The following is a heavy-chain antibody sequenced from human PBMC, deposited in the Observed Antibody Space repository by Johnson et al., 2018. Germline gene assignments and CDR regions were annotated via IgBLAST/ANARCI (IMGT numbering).Heavy chain of an antibody. J-gene: IGHJ6*02. Sequence: QVQPQESGGGVVQPGRSXRLSCAASGFTFSSYGMHWVRQAPGKGLEWVAVIWYDGSNKYYAASVKGRFTISRDNSKTTLYLQMNSRRAEDTAVYYCAREVERGVAAAVHDYYYGMAVWGQGTTVTVSS. CDR3: AREVERGVAAAVHDYYYGMAV. D-gene: IGHD6-13*01. V-gene: IGHV3-33*01. CDR1: GFTFSSYG. CDR2: IWYDGSNK.